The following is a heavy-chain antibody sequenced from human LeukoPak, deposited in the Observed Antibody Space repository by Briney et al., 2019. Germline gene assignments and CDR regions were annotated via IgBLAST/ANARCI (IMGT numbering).Heavy chain of an antibody. CDR3: AREVWQQLVTNDY. D-gene: IGHD6-13*01. CDR1: GFTFSSYS. CDR2: VSSSSSYI. Sequence: GGSLRLSCAAAGFTFSSYSMNWVRQAPGKGLELVSSVSSSSSYIYYADSVKGRFTISRDNAKNSLYLQMNSLRAEDTAVYYCAREVWQQLVTNDYWGQGTLVTVSS. J-gene: IGHJ4*02. V-gene: IGHV3-21*01.